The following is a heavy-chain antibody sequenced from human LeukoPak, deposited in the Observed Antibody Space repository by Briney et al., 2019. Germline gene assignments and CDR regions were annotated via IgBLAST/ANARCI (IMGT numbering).Heavy chain of an antibody. CDR3: ARAEDIVVVPAAMEY. D-gene: IGHD2-2*01. CDR1: GFTFSDYY. CDR2: ISSSGSTI. Sequence: KPGGSLRLSRAASGFTFSDYYMSWIRQAPGKGLEWVSYISSSGSTIYYADSVKGRFTISRDNAMNSLYLQMNSLRAEDTAVYYCARAEDIVVVPAAMEYWGQGTLVTVSS. V-gene: IGHV3-11*01. J-gene: IGHJ4*02.